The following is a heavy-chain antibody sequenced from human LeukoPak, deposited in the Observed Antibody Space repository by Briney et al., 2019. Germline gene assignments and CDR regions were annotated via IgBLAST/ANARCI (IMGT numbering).Heavy chain of an antibody. D-gene: IGHD1-26*01. J-gene: IGHJ4*02. Sequence: SETLSLTCTVSGASVGSAGYYWSWIRQPPGGGLEWIGYIYYISNTNYNPSLKSRLTMPVDPSKNQFSLKLNSVTAADTAVYYCARTQSQSGTYRYYFGYWGQGTVVTVSS. CDR2: IYYISNT. CDR3: ARTQSQSGTYRYYFGY. CDR1: GASVGSAGYY. V-gene: IGHV4-61*08.